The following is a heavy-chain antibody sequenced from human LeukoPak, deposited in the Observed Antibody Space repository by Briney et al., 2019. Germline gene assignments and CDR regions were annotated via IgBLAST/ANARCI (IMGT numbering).Heavy chain of an antibody. CDR2: IYYSGST. J-gene: IGHJ4*02. D-gene: IGHD3-10*01. CDR3: ARVDSGSHYYFDY. Sequence: SETLSLTCTVSSGSISNFYWSWIRQPPGKGLEWIGYIYYSGSTNYNPSLKGRVTISVDTSKNQFSLKLTSVTPADTAVYYCARVDSGSHYYFDYWGRGTLVTVSS. V-gene: IGHV4-59*01. CDR1: SGSISNFY.